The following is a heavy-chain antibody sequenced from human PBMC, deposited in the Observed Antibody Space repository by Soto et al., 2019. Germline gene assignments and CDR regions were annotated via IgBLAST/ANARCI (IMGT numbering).Heavy chain of an antibody. CDR3: AKEGIPTSNYVMAF. V-gene: IGHV1-46*01. D-gene: IGHD1-1*01. Sequence: ASVKVSSKASRYTFTSCYMHWVRQAPEQGLEWMEIINTIGGSTIYAQKFQGRVTMTRVTCTTTVSMDLSTLRSEDPAVYYCAKEGIPTSNYVMAFGLKGTTDTGSS. CDR2: INTIGGST. J-gene: IGHJ6*04. CDR1: RYTFTSCY.